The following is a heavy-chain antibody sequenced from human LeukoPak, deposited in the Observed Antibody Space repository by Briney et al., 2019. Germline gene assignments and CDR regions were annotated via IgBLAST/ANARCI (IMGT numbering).Heavy chain of an antibody. Sequence: ASVKVSCKASGYTFTGYYMHWVRQAPGQGLEWMGWINPNSGGTNYAQKFQGRVTMTRDTSISTAHMELSRLRSDDTAVYYCASLPNFRDGYKKDYWGQGTLVTVSS. CDR2: INPNSGGT. CDR3: ASLPNFRDGYKKDY. CDR1: GYTFTGYY. D-gene: IGHD5-24*01. J-gene: IGHJ4*02. V-gene: IGHV1-2*02.